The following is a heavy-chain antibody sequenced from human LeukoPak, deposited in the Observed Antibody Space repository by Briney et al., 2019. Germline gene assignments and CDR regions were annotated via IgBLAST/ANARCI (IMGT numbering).Heavy chain of an antibody. CDR3: ARDRQPGYCSGGSCRFAEYFQH. CDR1: GGTFSSYA. CDR2: IIPIFGTA. Sequence: SVKVSCKTSGGTFSSYAISWVRQAPGQGLEWMGGIIPIFGTANYAQKFQGRVTITADESTSTAYMELSSLRSEDTAVYYCARDRQPGYCSGGSCRFAEYFQHWGQGTLVTVSS. J-gene: IGHJ1*01. V-gene: IGHV1-69*13. D-gene: IGHD2-15*01.